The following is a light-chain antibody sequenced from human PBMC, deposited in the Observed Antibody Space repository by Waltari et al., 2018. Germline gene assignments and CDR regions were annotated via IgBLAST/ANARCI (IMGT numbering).Light chain of an antibody. V-gene: IGLV1-44*01. Sequence: QSVLTQPLSASGTPGQRVTISCSGSSSNIGSNVVNWYQQVPGTTPKLLNYRNDHRPSGVPDRFSGSRSGTSASLAISGLRPEDGAEYYCASWDDSLNGRWEFGGGTKVTVL. CDR1: SSNIGSNV. J-gene: IGLJ3*02. CDR3: ASWDDSLNGRWE. CDR2: RND.